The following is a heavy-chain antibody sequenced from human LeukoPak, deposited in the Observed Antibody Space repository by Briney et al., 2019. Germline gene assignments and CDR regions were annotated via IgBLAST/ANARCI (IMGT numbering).Heavy chain of an antibody. CDR1: GGSISSYY. CDR2: IYYSGST. Sequence: PSETLSLTCTVSGGSISSYYWSWIRQPPGKGLEWIGYIYYSGSTNYNPSLKSRVTISVDTSKNQFSLKLSSVTAADTAVYYCAGCSGYSYGYYYYYGMDVWGQGTTVTVSS. CDR3: AGCSGYSYGYYYYYGMDV. D-gene: IGHD5-18*01. V-gene: IGHV4-59*01. J-gene: IGHJ6*02.